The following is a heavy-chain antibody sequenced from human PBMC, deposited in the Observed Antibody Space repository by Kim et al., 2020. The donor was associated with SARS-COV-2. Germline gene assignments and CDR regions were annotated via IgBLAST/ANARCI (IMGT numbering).Heavy chain of an antibody. J-gene: IGHJ4*02. Sequence: YAQKFQGRVTMTRDTSISTAYMELSRLRSDDTAVYYCAIEYYYDRLGDYWGQGTLVTVSS. V-gene: IGHV1-2*02. CDR3: AIEYYYDRLGDY. D-gene: IGHD3-22*01.